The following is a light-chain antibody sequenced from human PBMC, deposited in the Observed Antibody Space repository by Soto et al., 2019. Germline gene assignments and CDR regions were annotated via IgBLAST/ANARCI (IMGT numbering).Light chain of an antibody. V-gene: IGKV1-39*01. CDR3: HQSYSSPWT. J-gene: IGKJ1*01. CDR1: QSVEKY. CDR2: AAS. Sequence: DIQMTQSPSSLYASVGDRVVITCRASQSVEKYLNWYQQEPGKAPRLLIYAASTLQVGVPSRFSGSGAGTDFTLTINSLQPDDFATYYCHQSYSSPWTFGQGTQVEIK.